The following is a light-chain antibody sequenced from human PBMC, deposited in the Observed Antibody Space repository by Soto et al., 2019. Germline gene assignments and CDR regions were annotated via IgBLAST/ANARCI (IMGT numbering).Light chain of an antibody. CDR3: QQRSNWPKLT. J-gene: IGKJ4*01. V-gene: IGKV3-11*01. CDR2: DAS. Sequence: EIVLTQSPATLSLSPGERATLSYSASQSVSCYLACYQQKPGQPPMILIYDASNRATGIPARFSGSGSWTDLTLTISSLEPEDFAVYYCQQRSNWPKLTYGGRTKVDSK. CDR1: QSVSCY.